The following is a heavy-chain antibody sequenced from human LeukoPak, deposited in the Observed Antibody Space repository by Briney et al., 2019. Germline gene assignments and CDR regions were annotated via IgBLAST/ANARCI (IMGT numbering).Heavy chain of an antibody. Sequence: SQTLSLTCLVSGDSLSSDTSSWTWIRQPPGKGLEWIGSIYHTGRTFYNPSLTSRVTISVDKSNNPFSLKLNSVTAADTAVYYCARLNLAVTNFDFWGQGTLVTVSS. CDR2: IYHTGRT. J-gene: IGHJ4*02. CDR3: ARLNLAVTNFDF. D-gene: IGHD2-21*02. V-gene: IGHV4-30-2*01. CDR1: GDSLSSDTSS.